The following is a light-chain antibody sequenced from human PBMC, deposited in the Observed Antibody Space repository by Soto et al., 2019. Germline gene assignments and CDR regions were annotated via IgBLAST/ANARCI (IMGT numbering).Light chain of an antibody. V-gene: IGKV1-5*03. CDR2: KAS. CDR1: QSISSW. J-gene: IGKJ1*01. CDR3: QQYNTYSWT. Sequence: DIQMTQSPSTLSASVGDRVSITCRASQSISSWLAWYQQKPGKAPKLLIYKASSLQSWVPSRFRGSGSWTEFTLTIRSLQPDDFATYYCQQYNTYSWTFGQGTKVEIK.